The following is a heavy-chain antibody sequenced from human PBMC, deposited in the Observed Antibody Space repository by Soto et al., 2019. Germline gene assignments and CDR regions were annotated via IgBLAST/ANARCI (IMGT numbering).Heavy chain of an antibody. D-gene: IGHD6-19*01. CDR3: ARDRGYSSGVFDY. V-gene: IGHV3-30*03. CDR1: GFTFSSYG. Sequence: SLRLSCAASGFTFSSYGMHWVRQAPGKGLEWVAVISYDGSNKYYADSVKGRFTISRDNSKNTLYLQMNSLRAEDTAVYYCARDRGYSSGVFDYWGQGTLVTVSS. J-gene: IGHJ4*02. CDR2: ISYDGSNK.